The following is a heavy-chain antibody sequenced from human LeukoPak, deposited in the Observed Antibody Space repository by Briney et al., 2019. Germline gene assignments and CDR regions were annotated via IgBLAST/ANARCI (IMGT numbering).Heavy chain of an antibody. D-gene: IGHD2-2*02. Sequence: SETLSLXCAVYGGSFSGYYWSWIRQPPGKGLEWIGEINHSGSTNYNPSLKSRVTISVDTSKNQFSLKLSSVTAADTAVYYCARGRRGVVVPAAIRKGNWFDPWGRGTLVTVPS. CDR1: GGSFSGYY. V-gene: IGHV4-34*01. CDR2: INHSGST. J-gene: IGHJ5*02. CDR3: ARGRRGVVVPAAIRKGNWFDP.